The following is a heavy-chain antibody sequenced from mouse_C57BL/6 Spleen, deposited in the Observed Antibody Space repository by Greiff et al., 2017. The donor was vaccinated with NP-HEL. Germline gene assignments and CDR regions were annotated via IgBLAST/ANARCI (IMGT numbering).Heavy chain of an antibody. Sequence: EVQVVESGTVLARPGASVKMSCKTSGYTFTSYWMHWVKQRPGQGLEWIGAIYPGNSDTSTNQGCKGKAKLTAVTSVSTAYMELSSLTNEDSAVYYCTVTTVVPMDYWAQRTSVTVSS. CDR2: IYPGNSDT. V-gene: IGHV1-5*01. J-gene: IGHJ4*01. D-gene: IGHD1-1*01. CDR3: TVTTVVPMDY. CDR1: GYTFTSYW.